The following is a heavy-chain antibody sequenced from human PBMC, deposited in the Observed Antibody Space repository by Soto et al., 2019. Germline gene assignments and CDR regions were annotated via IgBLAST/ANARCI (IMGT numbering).Heavy chain of an antibody. Sequence: PGGSLRLSCAASGFTFSSYGMHWVRQAPGKGLEWVAVISYDGSNKYYADSVKGRFTISRDNSKNTLYLQMNSLRAEDTAVYYCAKDYCTNGVCYTGGYYYYYGMDVWGQGTTVTVSS. D-gene: IGHD2-8*01. CDR3: AKDYCTNGVCYTGGYYYYYGMDV. CDR2: ISYDGSNK. V-gene: IGHV3-30*18. CDR1: GFTFSSYG. J-gene: IGHJ6*02.